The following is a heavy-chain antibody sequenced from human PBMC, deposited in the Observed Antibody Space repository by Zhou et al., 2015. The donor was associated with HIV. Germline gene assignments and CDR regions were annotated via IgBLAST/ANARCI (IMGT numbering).Heavy chain of an antibody. D-gene: IGHD6-19*01. CDR1: GYTFTGYY. V-gene: IGHV1-2*06. J-gene: IGHJ4*02. Sequence: QVQLVQSGAEVKKPGASVKVSCKASGYTFTGYYMHWVRQAPGQGLEWMGRSHPNNGATNYAQQFQGRVTMTADTSINTAYMELSRLRSNDTAMYYCARGLSSGWADWGQGTLLIVSS. CDR2: SHPNNGAT. CDR3: ARGLSSGWAD.